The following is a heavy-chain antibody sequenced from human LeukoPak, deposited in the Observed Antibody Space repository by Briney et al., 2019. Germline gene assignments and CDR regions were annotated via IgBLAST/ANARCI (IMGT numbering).Heavy chain of an antibody. CDR3: ARDRNVDYFDY. D-gene: IGHD1-1*01. Sequence: GRSLRLSCAASGFTFSTYGMHWVRQARDNGLEWVAVIWYDGSDKYYADSVKGRFTISRDNSKNTLYLQMNSLRAEDTAVYYCARDRNVDYFDYWGQGTLVTVAS. V-gene: IGHV3-33*01. CDR1: GFTFSTYG. CDR2: IWYDGSDK. J-gene: IGHJ4*02.